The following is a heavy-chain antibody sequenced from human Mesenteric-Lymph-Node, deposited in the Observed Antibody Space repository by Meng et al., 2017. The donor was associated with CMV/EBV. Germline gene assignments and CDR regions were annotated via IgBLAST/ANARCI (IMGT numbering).Heavy chain of an antibody. CDR1: GFRFSDYG. CDR3: ASTRDAFDI. J-gene: IGHJ3*02. Sequence: GGSLRLSCAGSGFRFSDYGMHWVRQTPAKGLEWVAFILYDGSNTSYADSVKGRFTISRDMSKNTMYLQMNSLRSEDTAVYYCASTRDAFDIWGQGTMVTVSS. V-gene: IGHV3-30*02. CDR2: ILYDGSNT. D-gene: IGHD1-1*01.